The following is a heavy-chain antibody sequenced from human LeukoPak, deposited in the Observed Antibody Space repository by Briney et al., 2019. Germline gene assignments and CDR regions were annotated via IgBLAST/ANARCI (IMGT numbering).Heavy chain of an antibody. J-gene: IGHJ6*03. CDR3: AKDPDCSGGSCYGYYYMDV. Sequence: PGGSLRLSCAASGFTFSSYAMHWVRQAPDKGLEWVAVISYDGSNKYYADPVKGRFTISRDNSKNTLYLQMNSLRAEDTAVYYCAKDPDCSGGSCYGYYYMDVWGKGTTVTVSS. CDR2: ISYDGSNK. CDR1: GFTFSSYA. D-gene: IGHD2-15*01. V-gene: IGHV3-30*14.